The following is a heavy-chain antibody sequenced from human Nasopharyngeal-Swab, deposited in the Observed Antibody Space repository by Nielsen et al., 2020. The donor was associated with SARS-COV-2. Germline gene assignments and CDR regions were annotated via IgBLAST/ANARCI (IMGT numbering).Heavy chain of an antibody. Sequence: ASVKVSCKASGYTFTSYDINWVRQATGQGLEWMGWMNPNSGNTGYAQKFQGRVTMTRNTSISTAYMELSSLRSEDTAVYYCARGSGWYEELDYWGQGTLVTVSS. V-gene: IGHV1-8*01. CDR3: ARGSGWYEELDY. D-gene: IGHD6-13*01. CDR1: GYTFTSYD. CDR2: MNPNSGNT. J-gene: IGHJ4*02.